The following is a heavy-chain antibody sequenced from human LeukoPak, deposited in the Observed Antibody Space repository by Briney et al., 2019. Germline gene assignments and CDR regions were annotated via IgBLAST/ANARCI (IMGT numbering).Heavy chain of an antibody. CDR3: ARGGSYAAFDI. D-gene: IGHD1-26*01. Sequence: GGSLRLSCAASGFTFSSYWMSWVRQASGKGLEWVANIKQDGSEKYYVDSVKGRFTISRDNAKNSLYLQMNSLRAEDTAVYYCARGGSYAAFDIWGQGTMVTVSS. V-gene: IGHV3-7*01. CDR2: IKQDGSEK. CDR1: GFTFSSYW. J-gene: IGHJ3*02.